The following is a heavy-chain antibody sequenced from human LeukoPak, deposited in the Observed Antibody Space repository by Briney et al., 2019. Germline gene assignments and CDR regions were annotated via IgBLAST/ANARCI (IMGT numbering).Heavy chain of an antibody. V-gene: IGHV3-48*01. CDR3: ARVEMATIGDY. Sequence: GGSLRLSFAASGFTFSSYSMNWVRQAPGKGLEWVSYISSSSSTIYYADSVKGRFTISRDNAKNSLYLQMNSLRAEDTAVYYCARVEMATIGDYWGQGTPVTVSS. D-gene: IGHD5-24*01. CDR1: GFTFSSYS. J-gene: IGHJ4*02. CDR2: ISSSSSTI.